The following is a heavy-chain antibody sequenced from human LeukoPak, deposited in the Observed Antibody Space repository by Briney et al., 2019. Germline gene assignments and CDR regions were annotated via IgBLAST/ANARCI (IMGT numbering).Heavy chain of an antibody. CDR1: GFTFSSYG. V-gene: IGHV3-33*01. Sequence: GGSLRLSCAASGFTFSSYGMHWVRQAPGKGLEWVAVIWYDGSNKYYADSVKGRFTISRDNSKNTLYLQMNSLRAEDTAVYYCARAWGKGYSQTSLGYWGQGTLVTVSS. D-gene: IGHD3-22*01. CDR3: ARAWGKGYSQTSLGY. J-gene: IGHJ4*02. CDR2: IWYDGSNK.